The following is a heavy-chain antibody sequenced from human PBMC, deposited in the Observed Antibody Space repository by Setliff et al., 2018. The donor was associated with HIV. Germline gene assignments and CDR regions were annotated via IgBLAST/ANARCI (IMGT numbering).Heavy chain of an antibody. D-gene: IGHD2-2*01. J-gene: IGHJ3*02. CDR2: IDPNGGAT. V-gene: IGHV1-46*01. CDR3: AGAGGGATDQAFDI. CDR1: GYTFTSYF. Sequence: ASVKVSCKAFGYTFTSYFLHWVRQAPGQGLEWLGIIDPNGGATNNAQKLQGRLTVTTDKSTGTLYMELSNLRSDDSAVYYCAGAGGGATDQAFDIWGQGTMGTVSS.